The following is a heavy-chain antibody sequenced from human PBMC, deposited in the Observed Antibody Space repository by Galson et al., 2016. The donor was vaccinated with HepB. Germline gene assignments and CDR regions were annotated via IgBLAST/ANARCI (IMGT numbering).Heavy chain of an antibody. CDR2: MNPNSGNT. D-gene: IGHD4-11*01. V-gene: IGHV1-8*01. CDR1: GDTFASYD. Sequence: SVKVSCKASGDTFASYDINWLRQATGQGFEWMGWMNPNSGNTGYAQKFQGRVTMTRNTSISTAYMELSSLTSEDTAVYYCARGSDYSNYVAVYWGQGTLVTASS. CDR3: ARGSDYSNYVAVY. J-gene: IGHJ4*02.